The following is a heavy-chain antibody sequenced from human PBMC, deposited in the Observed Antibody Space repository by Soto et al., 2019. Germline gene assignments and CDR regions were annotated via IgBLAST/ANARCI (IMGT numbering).Heavy chain of an antibody. CDR3: ARGTYYNQFGEIAFDI. Sequence: SETLSLTCTVSGGSISSGGYYWSWIRQHPGKGLEWIGYIYYSGSTYYNPSLKSRVTISVDTSKNQFSLRLSSVTAADTAVYYCARGTYYNQFGEIAFDIWGQGTMVTVSS. D-gene: IGHD3-10*01. CDR1: GGSISSGGYY. V-gene: IGHV4-31*03. J-gene: IGHJ3*02. CDR2: IYYSGST.